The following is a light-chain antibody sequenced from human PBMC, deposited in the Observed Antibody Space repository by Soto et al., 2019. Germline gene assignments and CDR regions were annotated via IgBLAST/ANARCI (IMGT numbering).Light chain of an antibody. Sequence: QSALTQPASVSGSPGQSITISCTGTSRDVGRYNLVSWYQQHPGKAPKLMIYEGSKRPSGVSNRFSASKSGNTASLTISGLQAEDEADYYCCSYAGSSTVFGGGTKVNVL. CDR3: CSYAGSSTV. J-gene: IGLJ2*01. CDR2: EGS. CDR1: SRDVGRYNL. V-gene: IGLV2-23*01.